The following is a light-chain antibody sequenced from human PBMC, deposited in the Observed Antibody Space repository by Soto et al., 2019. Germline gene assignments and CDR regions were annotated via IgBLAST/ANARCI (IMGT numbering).Light chain of an antibody. J-gene: IGKJ1*01. CDR1: QSVTSSY. CDR3: QQYGGSPRT. CDR2: GAS. Sequence: EIVLTQSRVTLSLSPGERTTLSCRASQSVTSSYLAWYQQKAGQAPRLLIYGASSRATGIPDRFTGSGFGTDFTLTISRRAPEDLAVYYCQQYGGSPRTFGQGTKVDIK. V-gene: IGKV3-20*01.